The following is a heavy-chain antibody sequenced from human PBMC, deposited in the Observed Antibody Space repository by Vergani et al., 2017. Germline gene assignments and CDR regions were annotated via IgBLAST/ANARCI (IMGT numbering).Heavy chain of an antibody. CDR2: INHSGST. V-gene: IGHV4-59*12. J-gene: IGHJ6*02. CDR1: GGSISSYY. CDR3: ARGLGYVPLYYYYGMDV. D-gene: IGHD3-16*01. Sequence: QVQLQESGPGLVKPSETLSLTCTVSGGSISSYYWSWIRQPPGKGLEWIGEINHSGSTNYNPSLKSRVTISVDTSKNQFSLKLSSVTAADTAVYYCARGLGYVPLYYYYGMDVWGQGTTVTVSS.